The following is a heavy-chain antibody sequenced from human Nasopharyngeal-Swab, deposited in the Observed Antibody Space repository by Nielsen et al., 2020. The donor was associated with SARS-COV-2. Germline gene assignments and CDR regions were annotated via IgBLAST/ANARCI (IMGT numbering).Heavy chain of an antibody. CDR1: GYTFTDYY. V-gene: IGHV1-2*02. Sequence: ASVKVSCKTSGYTFTDYYIHWMRQVPAQGLEWVGCINPDSGDTKYAQKFQGRVTVSSDRSRSTAYIELSRLRSDDTAVYYCARDYYDNYDSDYWGQGTLVTVSS. D-gene: IGHD3-22*01. CDR2: INPDSGDT. J-gene: IGHJ4*02. CDR3: ARDYYDNYDSDY.